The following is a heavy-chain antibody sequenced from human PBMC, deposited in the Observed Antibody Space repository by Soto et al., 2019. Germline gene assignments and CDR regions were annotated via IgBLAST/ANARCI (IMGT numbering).Heavy chain of an antibody. CDR2: INPAGGST. J-gene: IGHJ4*02. CDR1: GYTFTHYY. D-gene: IGHD6-13*01. Sequence: QVQLVQSGAEVKKPGASVKLPCRTSGYTFTHYYIHWVRQAPGQGLEWLAIINPAGGSTNYAQDFQGRVTLTMDTSTTTVYMELSGLRAEDTATFYCARDLAAGDHWGQGSLVTVSS. CDR3: ARDLAAGDH. V-gene: IGHV1-46*01.